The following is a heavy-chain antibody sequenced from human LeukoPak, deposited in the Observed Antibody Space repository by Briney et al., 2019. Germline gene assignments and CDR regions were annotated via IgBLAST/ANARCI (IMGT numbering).Heavy chain of an antibody. V-gene: IGHV3-11*01. CDR1: GFTFSDYY. D-gene: IGHD6-13*01. J-gene: IGHJ4*02. Sequence: SGGSLRLSCAASGFTFSDYYMSWIRQAPGKGLEWVSYISSSGSTIYYADSVKGRFTISRDNSKNTLYLQMNSLRAEDTAVYYCAKINSSWYYFDYWGQGTLVTVSS. CDR3: AKINSSWYYFDY. CDR2: ISSSGSTI.